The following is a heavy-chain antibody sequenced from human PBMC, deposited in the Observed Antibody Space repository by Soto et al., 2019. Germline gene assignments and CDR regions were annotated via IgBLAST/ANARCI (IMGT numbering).Heavy chain of an antibody. V-gene: IGHV4-39*01. CDR3: ARQVLVFVEWLWPRNFDY. Sequence: QLLESGPGLVKPSETLSLTCTVSGGSISSSSYYWGWIRQPPGKGLEWIGSIYYSGSTYYNPSLKSRVTISVDTSKNQFSLKLSSVTAADTAVYYCARQVLVFVEWLWPRNFDYWGQGTLVTVSS. J-gene: IGHJ4*02. D-gene: IGHD2-8*02. CDR2: IYYSGST. CDR1: GGSISSSSYY.